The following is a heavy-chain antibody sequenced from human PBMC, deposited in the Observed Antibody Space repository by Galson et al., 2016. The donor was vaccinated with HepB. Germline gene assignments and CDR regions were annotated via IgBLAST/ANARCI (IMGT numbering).Heavy chain of an antibody. CDR1: GFSFSNSG. V-gene: IGHV3-21*01. J-gene: IGHJ6*02. Sequence: SLRLSCAASGFSFSNSGMGWVRQAPGKGLEYVSSISSSSSYIYYPDSVKGRFTISRGNAKNSLYLQMNSLRAEDTAVYYCARDQGYCSSTRCYGVYYGMDVWGQGTTVTVSS. D-gene: IGHD2-2*01. CDR3: ARDQGYCSSTRCYGVYYGMDV. CDR2: ISSSSSYI.